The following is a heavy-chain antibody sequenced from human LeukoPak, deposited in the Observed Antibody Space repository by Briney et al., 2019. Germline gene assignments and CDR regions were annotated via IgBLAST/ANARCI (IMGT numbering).Heavy chain of an antibody. J-gene: IGHJ4*02. Sequence: PGGSLRLSCAASGFTFSSYAMHWVRQAPGKGLEYVSGISTNGGTTYYANSVKGRFTISRDISKNTLSLQMGSLRAEDMAVYYCAREWAIAARPLDYWGQGTLVTVSS. V-gene: IGHV3-64*01. D-gene: IGHD6-6*01. CDR3: AREWAIAARPLDY. CDR2: ISTNGGTT. CDR1: GFTFSSYA.